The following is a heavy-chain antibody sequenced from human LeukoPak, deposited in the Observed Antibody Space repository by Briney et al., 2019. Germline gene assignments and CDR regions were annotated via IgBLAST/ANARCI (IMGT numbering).Heavy chain of an antibody. Sequence: SESLSLTCAVYGESFSAYFWNWIRQAPGKPLEYIGEINHRGSSHYNPSLKTRVTLSVDTSKKQFSLKLTSVTAADTAVYFCARGSSFDGYCSAGACDAGYYDSWGQGTPVTVSS. CDR2: INHRGSS. J-gene: IGHJ4*02. V-gene: IGHV4-34*01. CDR1: GESFSAYF. D-gene: IGHD2-15*01. CDR3: ARGSSFDGYCSAGACDAGYYDS.